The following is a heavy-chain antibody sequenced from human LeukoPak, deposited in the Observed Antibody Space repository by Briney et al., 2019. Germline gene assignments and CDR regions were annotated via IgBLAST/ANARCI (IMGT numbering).Heavy chain of an antibody. CDR2: IYTSGST. CDR3: VRYNRGSTSFDP. D-gene: IGHD2-2*01. Sequence: PSQTLSLTCTVSGGSISSGSYYWRWIRQPAGKGLEWIGRIYTSGSTNYNPSLKSRVTISVDTSKNQFSLKLSSVSAADTAVYYCVRYNRGSTSFDPWGQGTLVTVSS. V-gene: IGHV4-61*02. CDR1: GGSISSGSYY. J-gene: IGHJ5*02.